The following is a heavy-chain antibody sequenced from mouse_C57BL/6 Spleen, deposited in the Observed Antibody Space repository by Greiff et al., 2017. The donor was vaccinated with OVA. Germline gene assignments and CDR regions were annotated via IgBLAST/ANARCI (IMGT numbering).Heavy chain of an antibody. CDR1: GYTFTSYG. D-gene: IGHD3-1*01. CDR2: IYPRSGNT. V-gene: IGHV1-81*01. CDR3: ARIGGFAY. J-gene: IGHJ3*01. Sequence: VQLVESGAELARPGASVKLSCKASGYTFTSYGISWVKQRTGQGLEWIGEIYPRSGNTYYNEKFKGKATLTADKSSSTAYMELRSLTSEDSAVYFCARIGGFAYWGQGTLVTVSA.